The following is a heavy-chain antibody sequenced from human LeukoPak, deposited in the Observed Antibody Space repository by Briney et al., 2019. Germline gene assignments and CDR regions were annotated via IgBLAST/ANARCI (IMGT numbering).Heavy chain of an antibody. Sequence: PGRSLRLSCAASGFTFSSYGMHWVRQAPGKGLEWVAVISYDGNNKYYADSVKGRFTISRDDSKNTLYLQMNSLRTEDTAVYYCARGLPNYYGMDVWGQGTTVTVSS. CDR3: ARGLPNYYGMDV. CDR1: GFTFSSYG. V-gene: IGHV3-30*03. CDR2: ISYDGNNK. J-gene: IGHJ6*02.